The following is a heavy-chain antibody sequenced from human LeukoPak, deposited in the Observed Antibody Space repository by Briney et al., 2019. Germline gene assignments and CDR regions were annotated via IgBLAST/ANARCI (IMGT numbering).Heavy chain of an antibody. V-gene: IGHV4-34*01. D-gene: IGHD3-3*01. J-gene: IGHJ5*02. Sequence: SETLSLTCAVYGGSFTGYYRSWIRQPTGKGLEWIGEINHSGSTNYNPSLKSRVTISVDTSKNQFSLKLSSVTAADTAVYYCARGRYDFWSGPHRWFDPWGQGTLVTVSS. CDR3: ARGRYDFWSGPHRWFDP. CDR2: INHSGST. CDR1: GGSFTGYY.